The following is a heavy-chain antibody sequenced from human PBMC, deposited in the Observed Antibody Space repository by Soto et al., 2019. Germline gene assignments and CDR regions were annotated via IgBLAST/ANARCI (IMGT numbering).Heavy chain of an antibody. CDR2: MNPNSGNT. CDR1: GYTFTSYD. J-gene: IGHJ5*02. CDR3: ARNLGYQLLFRNWFDP. V-gene: IGHV1-8*01. Sequence: ASVKVSCTASGYTFTSYDINWVRQATGQGLEWMGWMNPNSGNTGYAQKFQGRVTMTRNTSISTAYMELSSLRSEDTAVYYCARNLGYQLLFRNWFDPWGQGTLVTVSS. D-gene: IGHD2-2*01.